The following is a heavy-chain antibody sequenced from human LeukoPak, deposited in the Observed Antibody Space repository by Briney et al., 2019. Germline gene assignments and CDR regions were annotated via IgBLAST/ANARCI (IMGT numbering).Heavy chain of an antibody. J-gene: IGHJ4*02. D-gene: IGHD6-19*01. Sequence: ETLSLTCTVSGGSITGHYWSWVRQAPGKGLEWVSAISGSGGSTYYADSVKGRFTISRDNSKNTLYLQMNSLRAEDTAVYYCAKSYSSGWYFRFDYWGQGTLVTVSS. CDR3: AKSYSSGWYFRFDY. CDR1: GGSITGHY. CDR2: ISGSGGST. V-gene: IGHV3-23*01.